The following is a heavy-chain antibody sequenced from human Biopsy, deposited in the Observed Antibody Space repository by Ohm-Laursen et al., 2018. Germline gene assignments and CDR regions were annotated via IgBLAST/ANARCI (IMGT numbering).Heavy chain of an antibody. D-gene: IGHD1-1*01. J-gene: IGHJ4*02. CDR2: INSMFGTT. CDR3: AKRGVERGRPLAY. Sequence: SETVSCKASGGTFTSFGIGWMRQAPGQGLEWMGEINSMFGTTNYAQTFQGRVTITADESTSTAYMEVSSLRSEDTAVYYCAKRGVERGRPLAYWGQGTLVTVSS. V-gene: IGHV1-69*13. CDR1: GGTFTSFG.